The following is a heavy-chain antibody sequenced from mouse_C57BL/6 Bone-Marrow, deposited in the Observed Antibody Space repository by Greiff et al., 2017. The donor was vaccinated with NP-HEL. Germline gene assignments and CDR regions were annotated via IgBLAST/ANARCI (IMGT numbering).Heavy chain of an antibody. V-gene: IGHV1-42*01. Sequence: VQLQQSGPELVKPGASVKISCKASGYSFTGYYMNWVKQSPEKSLEWIGEINPSTGGTTYNQKFKAKATLTVDKSSSTAYLQLKSLTSEDSAVYDCARYDWWYFDVWGTGTTVTVSS. CDR2: INPSTGGT. CDR3: ARYDWWYFDV. D-gene: IGHD2-4*01. J-gene: IGHJ1*03. CDR1: GYSFTGYY.